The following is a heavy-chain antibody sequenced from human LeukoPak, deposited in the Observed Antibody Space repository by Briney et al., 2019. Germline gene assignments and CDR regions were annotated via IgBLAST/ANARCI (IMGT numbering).Heavy chain of an antibody. CDR1: GFTFDDYA. D-gene: IGHD1-26*01. J-gene: IGHJ5*02. CDR2: IGWNSVTI. Sequence: GGSLRLSCAASGFTFDDYAMHWVRQVPGKGLEWVSGIGWNSVTIVYADSVKGRFTISRDNAKNSLYLQMNSLRAEDMALYYCVKGFSGSPMNRFDPWGQGTLVTVSS. V-gene: IGHV3-9*03. CDR3: VKGFSGSPMNRFDP.